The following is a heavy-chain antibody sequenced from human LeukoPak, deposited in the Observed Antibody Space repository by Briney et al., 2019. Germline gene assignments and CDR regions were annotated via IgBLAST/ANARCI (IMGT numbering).Heavy chain of an antibody. V-gene: IGHV3-21*01. Sequence: GGSLRLSCAASAFSLNAYNMNWVRQAPGKGLEWVSSISSSSSYIYYADSVKGRFTISRDNAKNSLYLQMNSLRAEDTAVYYCASKRGSWYFDLWGRGTLVTVSS. CDR2: ISSSSSYI. J-gene: IGHJ2*01. CDR1: AFSLNAYN. D-gene: IGHD1-26*01. CDR3: ASKRGSWYFDL.